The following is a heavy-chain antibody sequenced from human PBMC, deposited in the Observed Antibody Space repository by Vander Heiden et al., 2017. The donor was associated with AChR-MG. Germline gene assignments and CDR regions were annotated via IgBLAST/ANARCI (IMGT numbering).Heavy chain of an antibody. V-gene: IGHV3-53*01. CDR1: GFTLGSNY. D-gene: IGHD6-19*01. Sequence: EVQLVESGGGLIQPGGSPRLSCAASGFTLGSNYMSWVRQAPGKGLEWVSVIYSGGNTYYADSVKGRFTISRDNSKNTLYLQMNSLRAEDTAVYYCATRRDSSGWRDAFDIWGQGTMVTVSS. CDR3: ATRRDSSGWRDAFDI. CDR2: IYSGGNT. J-gene: IGHJ3*02.